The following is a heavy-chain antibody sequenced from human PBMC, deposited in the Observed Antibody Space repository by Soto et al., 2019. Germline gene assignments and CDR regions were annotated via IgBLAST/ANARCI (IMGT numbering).Heavy chain of an antibody. D-gene: IGHD3-22*01. Sequence: RKISCKGSGYSFAGYWITWVRQKPGKGLEWMGRIDPSDSQTYYSPSFRGHVTISVTKSITTVFLQWSSLRASDTAMYYCARQIYDSDTGPNFQYYFDSWGQGTPVTVSS. V-gene: IGHV5-10-1*01. CDR3: ARQIYDSDTGPNFQYYFDS. J-gene: IGHJ4*02. CDR1: GYSFAGYW. CDR2: IDPSDSQT.